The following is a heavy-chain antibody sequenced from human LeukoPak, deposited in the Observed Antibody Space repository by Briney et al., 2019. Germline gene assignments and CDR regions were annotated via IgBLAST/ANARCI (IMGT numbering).Heavy chain of an antibody. D-gene: IGHD3-10*01. CDR3: AKAARPSGSYPMPFDY. J-gene: IGHJ4*02. CDR2: ISWNSGSI. CDR1: GFTFDDYA. Sequence: GRSLRLSCACSGFTFDDYAMHWVRQAPGKGLEGVSGISWNSGSIGYADSVKGRFTISRDNAKNSLYLQMNSLRAEDTALYYCAKAARPSGSYPMPFDYWGQGTLVTVSS. V-gene: IGHV3-9*01.